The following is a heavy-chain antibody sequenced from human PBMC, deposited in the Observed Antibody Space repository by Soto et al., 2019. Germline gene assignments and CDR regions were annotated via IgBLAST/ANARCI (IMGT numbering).Heavy chain of an antibody. Sequence: QVQLVQSGAEVKKPGASVKVSCKASGYTFASYDINWVRQATGQGLEWMGWMTPNSGNTGYAQKFQGRVTMTRNTSTSTAYMELSSLRSEDTAVYYCARGRLIVRATVADYWVQGTLVTVSS. CDR3: ARGRLIVRATVADY. CDR1: GYTFASYD. J-gene: IGHJ4*02. CDR2: MTPNSGNT. V-gene: IGHV1-8*01. D-gene: IGHD1-26*01.